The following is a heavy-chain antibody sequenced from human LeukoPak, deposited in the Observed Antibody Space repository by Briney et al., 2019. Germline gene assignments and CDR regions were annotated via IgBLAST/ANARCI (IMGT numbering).Heavy chain of an antibody. D-gene: IGHD4-11*01. Sequence: SETLSLTCTVSGGSISSGGYYWSWIRQHPGKGLEWIGYIYYSGSTYYNPSLKSRVTISVDTSKNQFSLKLSSVTAADTAVYYCARAGSNYAGRAFDIWGQGTMVTVSS. CDR3: ARAGSNYAGRAFDI. V-gene: IGHV4-31*03. CDR2: IYYSGST. J-gene: IGHJ3*02. CDR1: GGSISSGGYY.